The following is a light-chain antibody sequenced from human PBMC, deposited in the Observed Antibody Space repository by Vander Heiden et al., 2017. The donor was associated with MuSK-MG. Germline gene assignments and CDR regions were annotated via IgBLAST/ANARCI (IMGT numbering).Light chain of an antibody. V-gene: IGKV2-28*01. CDR1: QSLLHSNGYNY. J-gene: IGKJ1*01. CDR3: RQALQAPRT. Sequence: DIVMTQSPLSLPVTPGEPASISCRSSQSLLHSNGYNYLDWYLQKPGQSPQLLIYLGSNRSSGVPDRFSGSGSGTDFTLKISIVEAEDVGVYYCRQALQAPRTFGQGTKVXIK. CDR2: LGS.